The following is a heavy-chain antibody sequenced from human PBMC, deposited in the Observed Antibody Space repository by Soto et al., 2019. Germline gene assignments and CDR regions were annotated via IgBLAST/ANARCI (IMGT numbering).Heavy chain of an antibody. CDR2: IYYRGNA. J-gene: IGHJ4*02. CDR3: ARREGLATISYYFDF. Sequence: SETLSLTCSVSDDSINSDKYYWGWIRQPPGKGLEWIGSIYYRGNAYYNPSLQTRVTISLDKSKSQFSLKLNSVTAADSAVYSCARREGLATISYYFDFWGPGALVTVSS. D-gene: IGHD3-9*01. CDR1: DDSINSDKYY. V-gene: IGHV4-39*01.